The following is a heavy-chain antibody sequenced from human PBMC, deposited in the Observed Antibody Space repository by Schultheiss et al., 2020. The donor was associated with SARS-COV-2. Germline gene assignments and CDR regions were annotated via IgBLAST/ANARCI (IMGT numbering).Heavy chain of an antibody. J-gene: IGHJ5*02. CDR3: AKSGSSGWRNWFDP. CDR2: IRSKAYGGTT. D-gene: IGHD6-19*01. Sequence: GGSLRLSCTASGFTFGDYAMSWVRQAPGKGLEWVGFIRSKAYGGTTEYAASVKGRFTISRDDSKSIAYLQMNSLKTEDTAVYYCAKSGSSGWRNWFDPWGQGTLVTVSS. CDR1: GFTFGDYA. V-gene: IGHV3-49*04.